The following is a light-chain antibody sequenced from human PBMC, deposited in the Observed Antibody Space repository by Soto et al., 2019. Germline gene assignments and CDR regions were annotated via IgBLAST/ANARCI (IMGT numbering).Light chain of an antibody. CDR1: SSDFGGYNY. J-gene: IGLJ1*01. Sequence: QSALTQPASVSGSPGQSITISCTGTSSDFGGYNYFSWYQQHPGKAPKLMIYDVSNRPSGVSNRFSGSKSGNTASLTISGLQAEDEADYYCSSYTSSSTLYVFGTGTKVTVL. CDR2: DVS. CDR3: SSYTSSSTLYV. V-gene: IGLV2-14*01.